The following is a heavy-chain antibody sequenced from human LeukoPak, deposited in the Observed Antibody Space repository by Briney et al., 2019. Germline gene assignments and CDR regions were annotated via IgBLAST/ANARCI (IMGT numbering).Heavy chain of an antibody. CDR2: ISWNSGSI. Sequence: TGGSLRLSCAASGFTFDDYAMHWVRQAPGKGLEWVSGISWNSGSIGYADSVKGRLTISRDNAKNSLYLQMNSLRAEDTALYYCAKGSATVTTVGGFGYWGQGTLVTVSS. V-gene: IGHV3-9*01. D-gene: IGHD4-17*01. J-gene: IGHJ4*02. CDR1: GFTFDDYA. CDR3: AKGSATVTTVGGFGY.